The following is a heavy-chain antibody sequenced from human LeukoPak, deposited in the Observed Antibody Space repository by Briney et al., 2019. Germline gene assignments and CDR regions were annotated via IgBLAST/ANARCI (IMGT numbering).Heavy chain of an antibody. CDR2: ISGSGGST. CDR1: GFTFSSYA. J-gene: IGHJ4*02. Sequence: PGGSLRLSCAASGFTFSSYAMSWVRQAPGKGLEWVSAISGSGGSTYYADSVKGRFTISRDNSKNTLYLQMNSLRAEDTAVYYCAKDGDCYGSGSDSDYWGQGTLVTVSS. D-gene: IGHD3-10*01. V-gene: IGHV3-23*01. CDR3: AKDGDCYGSGSDSDY.